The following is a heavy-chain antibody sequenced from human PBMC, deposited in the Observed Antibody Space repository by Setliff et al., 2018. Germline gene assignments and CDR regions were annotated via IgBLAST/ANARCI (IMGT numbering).Heavy chain of an antibody. CDR2: IKKDGSIK. Sequence: GESLKISCAASGFTFRSYWMSWVRQAPGKGLEWVASIKKDGSIKYYLDSVRGRFTISRDNAENSLTLQMNSLRVEDTAVYYCSRDLQGSGDYVVDYWGQGTLVTVSS. D-gene: IGHD4-17*01. CDR1: GFTFRSYW. J-gene: IGHJ4*02. CDR3: SRDLQGSGDYVVDY. V-gene: IGHV3-7*01.